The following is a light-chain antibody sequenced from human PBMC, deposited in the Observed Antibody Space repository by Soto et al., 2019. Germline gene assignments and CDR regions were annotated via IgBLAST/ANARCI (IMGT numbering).Light chain of an antibody. CDR2: EGN. V-gene: IGLV2-23*01. J-gene: IGLJ3*02. Sequence: QSVLTQPASVSGSPGQSITISCTGTSSDVGSYKLVSWYQQHPGKAPKLIIYEGNKRPSGVSNRFSGSKSGNTASLTISGLQAEDEADYYCCSYAGSSTWVFGGGTKLTVL. CDR1: SSDVGSYKL. CDR3: CSYAGSSTWV.